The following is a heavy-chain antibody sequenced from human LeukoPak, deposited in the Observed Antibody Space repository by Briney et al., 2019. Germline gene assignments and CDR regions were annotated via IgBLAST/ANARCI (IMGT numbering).Heavy chain of an antibody. CDR3: ARAGIQLWLYNWFDP. Sequence: GASVKVSCKASGYTFTRYGISCVRQAPGQGLEWMGWISAYNGNTNYALKLQGRVTMTTDTSTSTAYMELRSLRSDDTAVYYCARAGIQLWLYNWFDPWGQGTLVTVSS. D-gene: IGHD5-18*01. CDR1: GYTFTRYG. J-gene: IGHJ5*02. CDR2: ISAYNGNT. V-gene: IGHV1-18*04.